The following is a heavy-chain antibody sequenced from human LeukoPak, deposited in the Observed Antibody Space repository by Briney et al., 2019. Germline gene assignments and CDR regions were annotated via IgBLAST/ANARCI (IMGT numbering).Heavy chain of an antibody. Sequence: GASVKVSCKASGYTFTSYGISWVRQAPGQGLEWMGWISAYNGNTTYAQKLQGRVTMTTDTSTSTAYMELRSLRSADTAVYYCARVPDTAMVTDYWGQGTLVTVSS. J-gene: IGHJ4*02. CDR3: ARVPDTAMVTDY. CDR1: GYTFTSYG. V-gene: IGHV1-18*01. D-gene: IGHD5-18*01. CDR2: ISAYNGNT.